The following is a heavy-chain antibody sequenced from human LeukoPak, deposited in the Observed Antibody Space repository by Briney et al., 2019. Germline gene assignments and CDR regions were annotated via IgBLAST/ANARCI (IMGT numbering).Heavy chain of an antibody. CDR1: GFTFSSYG. D-gene: IGHD6-13*01. CDR3: ARAGRSSSWFRFDY. Sequence: GGSLRLSCAASGFTFSSYGMSWVRQAPGKGLEWVSAISGSGGSTYYADSVKGRFTISRDNSKNTLYLQMNSLRAEDTAVYYCARAGRSSSWFRFDYWGQGTLVTVSS. J-gene: IGHJ4*02. V-gene: IGHV3-23*01. CDR2: ISGSGGST.